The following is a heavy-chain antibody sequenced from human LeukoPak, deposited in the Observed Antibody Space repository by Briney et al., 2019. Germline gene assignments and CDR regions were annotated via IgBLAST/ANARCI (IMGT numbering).Heavy chain of an antibody. D-gene: IGHD1-26*01. CDR2: ICWDGVNT. V-gene: IGHV3-43*01. J-gene: IGHJ4*02. CDR3: AKEVSGGAYYEWVDY. Sequence: GGSLRLSCAASGFVFDDYTMHWVRPVPGGGLEWVSLICWDGVNTYYADPVKGRFTISRDNSKNSLFLQMNSLRTEDSALYYCAKEVSGGAYYEWVDYWGQGTLVTVSS. CDR1: GFVFDDYT.